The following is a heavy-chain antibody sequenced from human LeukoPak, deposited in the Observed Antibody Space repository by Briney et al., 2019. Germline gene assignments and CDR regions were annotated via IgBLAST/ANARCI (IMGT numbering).Heavy chain of an antibody. Sequence: GASVKVSCKASGYTFTSYGISWVRQAPGQGLEWMGWISAYNGNTNYAQKLQGRVTMTTDTSTSTAYMELSGLRSEDTAMYYCGRWAGSSTRDGFWSGPFNFWGQGTLVSVSS. D-gene: IGHD3-3*01. CDR2: ISAYNGNT. J-gene: IGHJ4*02. CDR1: GYTFTSYG. CDR3: GRWAGSSTRDGFWSGPFNF. V-gene: IGHV1-18*01.